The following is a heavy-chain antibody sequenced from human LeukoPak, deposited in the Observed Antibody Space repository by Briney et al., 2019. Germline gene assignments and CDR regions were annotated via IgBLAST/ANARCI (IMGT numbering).Heavy chain of an antibody. Sequence: GRSLRLSCAASGFTFSSYSMNWVRQAPGKGPEWVSYIRSNSSTIYHADSVKGRFTISRDNAKYSLYLQMNSLRTDDTAVYYCARECGNYSYYMDVWGKGTTVTVSS. V-gene: IGHV3-48*04. J-gene: IGHJ6*03. D-gene: IGHD4-11*01. CDR2: IRSNSSTI. CDR3: ARECGNYSYYMDV. CDR1: GFTFSSYS.